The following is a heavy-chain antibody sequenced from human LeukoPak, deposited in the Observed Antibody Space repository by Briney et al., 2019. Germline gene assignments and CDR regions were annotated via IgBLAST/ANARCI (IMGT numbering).Heavy chain of an antibody. D-gene: IGHD3-3*01. V-gene: IGHV4-34*01. Sequence: PSETLSLTCAVYGGSFSGYYWSWIRQPPGKGLEWIGEINHSGSTNYNPSLKSRVTISVDTSKNQFSLRLSSVTAADPAVYYCARAYYDFWSGSRSAHDYWGQGTLVTVSS. CDR1: GGSFSGYY. J-gene: IGHJ4*02. CDR3: ARAYYDFWSGSRSAHDY. CDR2: INHSGST.